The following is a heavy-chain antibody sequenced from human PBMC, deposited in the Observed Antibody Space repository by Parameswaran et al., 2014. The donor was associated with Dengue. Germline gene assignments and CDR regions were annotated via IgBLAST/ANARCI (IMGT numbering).Heavy chain of an antibody. Sequence: WIRQPPGKGLEWVSVIYSGGSTYYADSVKGRFTISRHNSKNTLYLQMNSLRAEDTAVYYCAKKGKAVAGRIYWYFDLWGRGTLVTVSS. J-gene: IGHJ2*01. V-gene: IGHV3-53*04. CDR2: IYSGGST. D-gene: IGHD6-19*01. CDR3: AKKGKAVAGRIYWYFDL.